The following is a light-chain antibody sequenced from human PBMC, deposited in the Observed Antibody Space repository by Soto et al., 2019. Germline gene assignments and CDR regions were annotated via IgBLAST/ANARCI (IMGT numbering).Light chain of an antibody. CDR3: QEYCSVPLT. Sequence: EIVLTQSPGTLSLSPGERATLSCRASQSVNTSYLASYQQKPGQAPRLLIYGASSRATGIPDRFIGSGSGAHFSLTISILNPDDFVVYYWQEYCSVPLTFGGGTNVHIK. CDR1: QSVNTSY. CDR2: GAS. V-gene: IGKV3-20*01. J-gene: IGKJ4*01.